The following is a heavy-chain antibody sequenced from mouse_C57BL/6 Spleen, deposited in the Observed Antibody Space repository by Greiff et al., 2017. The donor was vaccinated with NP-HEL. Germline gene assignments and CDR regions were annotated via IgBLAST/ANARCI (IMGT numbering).Heavy chain of an antibody. D-gene: IGHD4-1*01. CDR3: TLTGGFAY. J-gene: IGHJ3*01. CDR2: IRLKSDNYAT. V-gene: IGHV6-3*01. CDR1: GFTFSNYW. Sequence: EVKLMESGGGLVQPGGSMKLSCVASGFTFSNYWMNWVRQSPEKGLEWVAQIRLKSDNYATHYAESVKGRFTISRDDSKSSVYLQMNNLRAEDTGIYYCTLTGGFAYWGQGTLVTVSA.